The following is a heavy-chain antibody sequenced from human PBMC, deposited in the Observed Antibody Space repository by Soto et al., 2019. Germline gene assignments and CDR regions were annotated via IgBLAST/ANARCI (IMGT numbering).Heavy chain of an antibody. CDR1: GFTFSSYW. CDR3: AREQTKNLAYYDILTGYYSPGSDAFDI. D-gene: IGHD3-9*01. J-gene: IGHJ3*02. Sequence: PGGSLRLSCAASGFTFSSYWMSWVRQAPGKGLEWVANIKQDGSEKYYVDSVKGRFTISRDNAKNSLYLQMNSLRAEDTAVYYCAREQTKNLAYYDILTGYYSPGSDAFDIWGQGTMVTVSS. CDR2: IKQDGSEK. V-gene: IGHV3-7*01.